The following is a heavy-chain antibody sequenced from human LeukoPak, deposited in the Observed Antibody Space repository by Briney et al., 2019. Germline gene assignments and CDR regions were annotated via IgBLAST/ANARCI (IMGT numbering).Heavy chain of an antibody. CDR3: ARGALIYDSSVLDLDY. Sequence: GGSLRLSCAASGFTFSSYSMNWVRQAPGKGLEWVSYISNSGSIIYYADSVKGRFTISRDNVKNSLYLQMNRLRAEGTAVYYCARGALIYDSSVLDLDYWGQGTLSPSPQ. CDR2: ISNSGSII. V-gene: IGHV3-48*01. CDR1: GFTFSSYS. J-gene: IGHJ4*02. D-gene: IGHD3-22*01.